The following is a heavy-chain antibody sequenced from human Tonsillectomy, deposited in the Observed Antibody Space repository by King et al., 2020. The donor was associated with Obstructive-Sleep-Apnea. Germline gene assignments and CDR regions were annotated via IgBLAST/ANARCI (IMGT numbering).Heavy chain of an antibody. CDR3: AKDYYGSGSPLFMDV. Sequence: VQLLESGGGLVQPGGSLRLSCAASGFTFSSYAMNWVRPAPGKGLEWVSAISGRGGSTYYADSVKGRFTFSRDNSKNTLYLQMNNLRVEDTAVYYCAKDYYGSGSPLFMDVWGQGTTVTVSS. V-gene: IGHV3-23*01. CDR2: ISGRGGST. D-gene: IGHD3-10*01. CDR1: GFTFSSYA. J-gene: IGHJ6*02.